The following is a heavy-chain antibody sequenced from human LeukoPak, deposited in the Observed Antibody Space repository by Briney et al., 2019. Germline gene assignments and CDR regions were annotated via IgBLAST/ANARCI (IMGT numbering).Heavy chain of an antibody. D-gene: IGHD6-13*01. CDR1: GGSFNGYY. CDR3: ARVRIPGYSSSWYNSYYYYMDV. Sequence: PSETLSLTCAVYGGSFNGYYWSWIRQPPGKGLEWIGEINHSGSTNYNPSLKSRVTISVDTSKNQFSLKLSSVTAADTVVYYCARVRIPGYSSSWYNSYYYYMDVWGQGTLVTVSS. V-gene: IGHV4-34*01. CDR2: INHSGST. J-gene: IGHJ6*03.